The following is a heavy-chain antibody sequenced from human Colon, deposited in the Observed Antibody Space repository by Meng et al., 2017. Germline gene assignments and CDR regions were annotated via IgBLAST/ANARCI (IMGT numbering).Heavy chain of an antibody. CDR1: GDSVSSYNW. J-gene: IGHJ4*02. CDR3: ARGPLDY. V-gene: IGHV4-4*02. Sequence: QVQLQESGPGLVKPSGTLSLTCDVSGDSVSSYNWWTWVRQPPGKGLEWIGEINRHGNTNYNPSLKSRVTISVDTSKNQFSLKLSSVTAADTAVYYCARGPLDYWGQGTLVTVSS. CDR2: INRHGNT.